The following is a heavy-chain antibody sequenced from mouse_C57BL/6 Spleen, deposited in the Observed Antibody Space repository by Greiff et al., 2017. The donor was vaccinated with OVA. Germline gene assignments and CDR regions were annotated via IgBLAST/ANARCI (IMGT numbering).Heavy chain of an antibody. V-gene: IGHV6-3*01. J-gene: IGHJ3*01. CDR1: GFTFSNYW. CDR2: IRLKSDNYAT. D-gene: IGHD2-4*01. CDR3: TGGYDYDGPWFAY. Sequence: EVMLVESGGVLVQPGGSMKLSCVASGFTFSNYWMNWVRQSPEKGLEWVAQIRLKSDNYATHYAESVKGRFTISRDDSKSSVYLQMNNLRAEDTGIYYCTGGYDYDGPWFAYWGQGTLVTVSA.